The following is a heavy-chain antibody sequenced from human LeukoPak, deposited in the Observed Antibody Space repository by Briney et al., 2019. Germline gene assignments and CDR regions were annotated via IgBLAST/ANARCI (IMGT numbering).Heavy chain of an antibody. J-gene: IGHJ2*01. D-gene: IGHD6-13*01. CDR1: GFTFSSYA. V-gene: IGHV3-23*01. CDR3: AKGGSSSWLSNWYFDL. CDR2: ISSGAGTT. Sequence: GGSLRLSCAASGFTFSSYAMSWVRQAPGKGLEWVSTISSGAGTTYYADSVKGWFTISRDNSKSTLYLQMNSLRAEDTAVYYCAKGGSSSWLSNWYFDLWGRGTLVTVSS.